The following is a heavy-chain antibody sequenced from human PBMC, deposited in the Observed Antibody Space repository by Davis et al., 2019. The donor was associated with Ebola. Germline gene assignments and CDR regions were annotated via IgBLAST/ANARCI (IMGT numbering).Heavy chain of an antibody. V-gene: IGHV3-30-3*01. CDR3: ARVSGPRPDLWAFDV. CDR2: ISYDGSNK. CDR1: GFTFSSYA. J-gene: IGHJ3*01. Sequence: GGSLRLSCAASGFTFSSYAMHWVRQAPGKGLEWVAVISYDGSNKYYADSVKGRFTISRDNSKNTLYLQMNSLRAEDTAVYYCARVSGPRPDLWAFDVWGQGTMVTVSS. D-gene: IGHD3-10*01.